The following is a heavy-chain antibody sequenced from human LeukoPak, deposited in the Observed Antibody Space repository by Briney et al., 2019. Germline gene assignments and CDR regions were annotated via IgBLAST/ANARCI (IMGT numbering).Heavy chain of an antibody. J-gene: IGHJ4*02. CDR1: GDSINSLDL. D-gene: IGHD3-22*01. CDR2: MYLSGTT. V-gene: IGHV4-4*02. CDR3: AGLVGRYSSGLYYYCFDY. Sequence: SGTLSLTCTVSGDSINSLDLWSWVRQPPGKGLEWIGEMYLSGTTHSNPSVKSRVTISIDKSKNQFFLNLSSVTAADTAVYYCAGLVGRYSSGLYYYCFDYWGQGTLVTVSS.